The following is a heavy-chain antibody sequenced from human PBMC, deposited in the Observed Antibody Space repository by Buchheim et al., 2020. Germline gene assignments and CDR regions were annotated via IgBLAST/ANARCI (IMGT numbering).Heavy chain of an antibody. CDR1: GFTFSSYS. D-gene: IGHD6-13*01. Sequence: EVQLVESGGGLVQPGGSLRLSCAASGFTFSSYSMNWVRQAPGKGLEWVSSISSSSSYIYYADSVKGRFTISRDNAKNSLYLQMNSLRAEDTAVYYCARDEGSSWYYYYYYMDVWGKGTT. CDR2: ISSSSSYI. CDR3: ARDEGSSWYYYYYYMDV. V-gene: IGHV3-21*01. J-gene: IGHJ6*03.